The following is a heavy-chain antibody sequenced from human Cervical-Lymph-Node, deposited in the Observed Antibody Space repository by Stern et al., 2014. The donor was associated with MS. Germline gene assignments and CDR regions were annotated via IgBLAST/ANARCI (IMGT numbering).Heavy chain of an antibody. V-gene: IGHV2-26*01. CDR2: IFLNDER. D-gene: IGHD3-10*01. CDR1: GFSLSNGRMG. J-gene: IGHJ4*02. CDR3: ARILYDGAYRGDY. Sequence: QITLKESGPVLVEPTETLMLTCTVSGFSLSNGRMGVSWIRQPPGKALEWLAHIFLNDERSYSTSLKSRLTISKDTSRSQVVLTMTNMDPVDTATYFCARILYDGAYRGDYWGQGILVTVSS.